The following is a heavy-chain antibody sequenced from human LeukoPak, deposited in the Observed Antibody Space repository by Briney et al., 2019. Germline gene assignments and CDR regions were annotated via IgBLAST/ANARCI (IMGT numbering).Heavy chain of an antibody. D-gene: IGHD2-15*01. CDR3: ARDGGYCSGGSCYSGAWTPPHDY. CDR2: ISSSSSYI. V-gene: IGHV3-21*01. Sequence: GGSLRLSCAASGFTVSNNYMNWVRQAPGKGLEWVSSISSSSSYIYYADSVKGRFTISRDNAKNSLYLQMNSLRAEDTAVYYCARDGGYCSGGSCYSGAWTPPHDYWGQGTLVTVSS. J-gene: IGHJ4*02. CDR1: GFTVSNNY.